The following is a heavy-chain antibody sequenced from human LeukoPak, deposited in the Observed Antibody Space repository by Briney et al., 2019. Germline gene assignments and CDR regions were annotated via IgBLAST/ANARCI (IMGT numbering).Heavy chain of an antibody. CDR1: GFTFSSYE. Sequence: GGSLRLSCAASGFTFSSYEMNWVRQAPGKGLEWVSYISSSGSTIYYADSVKGRFTISRDNAKNSLYLQMNSLRAEDTAVYYCARDLGGPYYDILTGYGGFDPWGQGTLVTVSS. V-gene: IGHV3-48*03. D-gene: IGHD3-9*01. CDR2: ISSSGSTI. CDR3: ARDLGGPYYDILTGYGGFDP. J-gene: IGHJ5*02.